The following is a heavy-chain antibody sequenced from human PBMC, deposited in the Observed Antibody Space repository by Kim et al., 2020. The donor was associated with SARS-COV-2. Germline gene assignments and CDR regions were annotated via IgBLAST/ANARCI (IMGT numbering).Heavy chain of an antibody. J-gene: IGHJ4*02. V-gene: IGHV3-23*01. CDR2: ISGSGGST. CDR3: AKDPGMGAVAGSYFDY. Sequence: GGSLRLSCAASGFTFSSYAMSWVRQAPGKGLEWVSAISGSGGSTYYADSVKGRFTISRDNSKNTLYLQMNSLRAEDTAVYYCAKDPGMGAVAGSYFDYWGQGTLVTVSS. D-gene: IGHD6-19*01. CDR1: GFTFSSYA.